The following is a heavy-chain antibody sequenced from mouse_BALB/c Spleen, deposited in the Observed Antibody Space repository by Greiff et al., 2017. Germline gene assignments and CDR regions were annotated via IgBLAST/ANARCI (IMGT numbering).Heavy chain of an antibody. CDR2: ISYSGST. Sequence: EVKLMESGPGLVKPSQSLSLTCTVTGYSITSDYAWNWIRQFPGNKLEWMGYISYSGSTSYNPSLKSRISITRDTSKNQFFLQLNSVTTEDTATYYCARGRGGGGALDYWGQGTTLTVSS. CDR3: ARGRGGGGALDY. CDR1: GYSITSDYA. J-gene: IGHJ2*01. V-gene: IGHV3-2*02.